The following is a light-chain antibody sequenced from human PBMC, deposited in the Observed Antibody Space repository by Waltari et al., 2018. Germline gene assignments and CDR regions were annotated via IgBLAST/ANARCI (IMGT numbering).Light chain of an antibody. CDR1: QNIGNNY. Sequence: EVVLTQSPGPLSLSPGERATLSCRASQNIGNNYLSWYQQKPGQAPRLLIYGGSTRAPGIPDRFSGSGSGTDFTLTISRLEPEDFAVYYCQQYSSSPGFGPGTKVAIK. CDR3: QQYSSSPG. J-gene: IGKJ3*01. CDR2: GGS. V-gene: IGKV3-20*01.